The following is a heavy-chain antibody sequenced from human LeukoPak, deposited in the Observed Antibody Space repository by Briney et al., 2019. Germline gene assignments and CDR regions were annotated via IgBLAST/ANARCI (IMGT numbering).Heavy chain of an antibody. V-gene: IGHV4-34*01. CDR1: VDSFSGYY. CDR2: INDSGST. D-gene: IGHD3-10*01. Sequence: PSETLSLTCAGYVDSFSGYYWSWIRQPPGKGLEWIGEINDSGSTNFDPSLKSRVTMSVDTSKNQFSLKLSSVTAADTAVYYCARLRDYGSGSANFDYWGQGTLVTVSS. CDR3: ARLRDYGSGSANFDY. J-gene: IGHJ4*02.